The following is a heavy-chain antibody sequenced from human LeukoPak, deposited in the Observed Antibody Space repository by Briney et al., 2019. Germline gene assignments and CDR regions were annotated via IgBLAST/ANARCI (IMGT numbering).Heavy chain of an antibody. V-gene: IGHV3-15*01. D-gene: IGHD3-10*01. Sequence: MAGGSLRLSCAASGFTFSNAWMSWVRQAPGKGLEWVGRIKSKTDGGTTDYAAPVKGRFTISRDDSENTLYLQMNSLKTEDTAVYYCTTRWRRFGEGIDYFDYWGQGTLVTVSS. J-gene: IGHJ4*02. CDR3: TTRWRRFGEGIDYFDY. CDR1: GFTFSNAW. CDR2: IKSKTDGGTT.